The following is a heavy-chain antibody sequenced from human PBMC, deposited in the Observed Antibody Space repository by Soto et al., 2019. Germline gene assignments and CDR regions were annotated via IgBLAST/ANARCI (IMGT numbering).Heavy chain of an antibody. CDR2: ISAYNGNT. D-gene: IGHD2-15*01. Sequence: QVQLVQSGAEVKKPGASVKVSCKASGYTFTSYGISWVRQAPGQGLEWMGWISAYNGNTNYAQKLQGRVTMTTDTSTSTAYMELRSPRSDDTAVYYCARDVVVVVAATPYYYYMDVWGKGTTVTVSS. CDR1: GYTFTSYG. CDR3: ARDVVVVVAATPYYYYMDV. V-gene: IGHV1-18*01. J-gene: IGHJ6*03.